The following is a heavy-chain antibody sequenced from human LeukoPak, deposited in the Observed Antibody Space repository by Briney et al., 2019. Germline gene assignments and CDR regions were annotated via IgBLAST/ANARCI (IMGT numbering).Heavy chain of an antibody. J-gene: IGHJ4*02. CDR3: AKDGVPSRWFGRNYFDY. D-gene: IGHD3-10*01. CDR1: GFTFSSYW. CDR2: IKQDGSEK. V-gene: IGHV3-7*01. Sequence: GGSLRLSCAASGFTFSSYWMSWVRQAPGKGLEWVANIKQDGSEKYYVDSVKGRFTISRDNAKNSLYLQMNSLRAEDTGVYYCAKDGVPSRWFGRNYFDYWGQGTRVTVSS.